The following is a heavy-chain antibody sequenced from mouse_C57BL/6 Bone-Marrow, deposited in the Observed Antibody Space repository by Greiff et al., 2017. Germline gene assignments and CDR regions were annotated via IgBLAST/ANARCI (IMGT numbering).Heavy chain of an antibody. Sequence: EVQLQQSGPVLVKPGASVKMSCKASGYTFTDYYMNWVKQSHGKSLEWIGVINPYNGGTSYNQKFKGKATLTVDKSSSTAYMELNSLTSEDSAVYYCARAGDGYYFYYAMDYWGQGTSVTVSS. CDR2: INPYNGGT. J-gene: IGHJ4*01. CDR3: ARAGDGYYFYYAMDY. CDR1: GYTFTDYY. V-gene: IGHV1-19*01. D-gene: IGHD2-3*01.